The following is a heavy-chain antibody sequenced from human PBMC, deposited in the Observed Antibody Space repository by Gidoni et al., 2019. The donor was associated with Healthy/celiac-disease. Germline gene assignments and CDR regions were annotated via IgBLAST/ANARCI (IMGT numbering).Heavy chain of an antibody. J-gene: IGHJ4*02. CDR3: ARDLAMIVQIDYFDY. CDR2: ISYDGSNK. D-gene: IGHD3-22*01. CDR1: GFTFSSYA. V-gene: IGHV3-30-3*01. Sequence: QVQLVESGGGVVQPGRSLRLSCAASGFTFSSYAMHWVRQAPGKGLEWVAVISYDGSNKYYADSVKGRFTISRDNSKNTLYLQMNSLRAEDTAVYYCARDLAMIVQIDYFDYWGQGTLVTVSS.